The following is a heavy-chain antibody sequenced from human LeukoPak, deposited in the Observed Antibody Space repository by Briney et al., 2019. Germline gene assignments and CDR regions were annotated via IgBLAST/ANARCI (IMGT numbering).Heavy chain of an antibody. CDR2: INPNSGGT. CDR1: GYTFTGYY. J-gene: IGHJ6*02. D-gene: IGHD5-18*01. V-gene: IGHV1-2*02. Sequence: ASVKVSCKASGYTFTGYYMHWVRQAPGQGLEWMGWINPNSGGTNYAQKFQGRVTMTRDTSISTAYMELSRLRSDDTAVYYCARDLNSYGPYYYYGMDVWGQGTTVTVSS. CDR3: ARDLNSYGPYYYYGMDV.